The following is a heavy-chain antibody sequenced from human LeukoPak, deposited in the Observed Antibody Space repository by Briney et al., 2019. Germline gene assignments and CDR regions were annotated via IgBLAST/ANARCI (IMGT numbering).Heavy chain of an antibody. V-gene: IGHV3-13*01. CDR3: ATARAYSSGSLDY. D-gene: IGHD6-19*01. Sequence: GGSLRLSCAASGFTFSSYDMHWVRHATGKGLEWVSAIGTAGDTNYPASVKGRFTISRKNAKNSMYLQMNSLRAAETAVYYCATARAYSSGSLDYWGQGTLVTASS. CDR1: GFTFSSYD. J-gene: IGHJ4*02. CDR2: IGTAGDT.